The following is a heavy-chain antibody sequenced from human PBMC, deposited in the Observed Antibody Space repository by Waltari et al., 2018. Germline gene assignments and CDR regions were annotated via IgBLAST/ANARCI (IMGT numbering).Heavy chain of an antibody. D-gene: IGHD4-17*01. CDR3: AHRRWPMTTVTFDY. Sequence: QITLKESGPTLVKPTQTLTLTCTFSGFSLSTSGVGVGWIRQPPGKALEWLALIYWNDDKRYSPSLKSRLTIPKDTPKNQVVLTMTNMDPVDTATYYCAHRRWPMTTVTFDYWGQGTLVTVSS. CDR1: GFSLSTSGVG. V-gene: IGHV2-5*01. J-gene: IGHJ4*02. CDR2: IYWNDDK.